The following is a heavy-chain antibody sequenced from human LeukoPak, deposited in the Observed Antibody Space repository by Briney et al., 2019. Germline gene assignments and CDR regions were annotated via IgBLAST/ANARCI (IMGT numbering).Heavy chain of an antibody. Sequence: SVKVSCKASGGTFSSYAISWVRQAPGQGLEWMGGIIPIFGTANYAQKFQGRVTITADESTSTAYMELSSLRSEDAAVYYCARVGTTVTTTAPGDWGQGTLVTVSS. CDR2: IIPIFGTA. D-gene: IGHD4-11*01. V-gene: IGHV1-69*13. J-gene: IGHJ4*02. CDR1: GGTFSSYA. CDR3: ARVGTTVTTTAPGD.